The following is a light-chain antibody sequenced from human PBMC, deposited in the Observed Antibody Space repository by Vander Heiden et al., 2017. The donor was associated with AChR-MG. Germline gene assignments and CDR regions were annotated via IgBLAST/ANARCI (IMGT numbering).Light chain of an antibody. J-gene: IGKJ4*01. Sequence: EIGLTQSPRTLSLSPGERATLSCRASQSVSSSYLAWYQQKPGQAPRLLIYGASSRAIGIPDRFSGSGSGTDFTLIISRLEPEDVAVYYCQQYGSSLPLTFGAGTKVEIK. CDR3: QQYGSSLPLT. CDR2: GAS. V-gene: IGKV3-20*01. CDR1: QSVSSSY.